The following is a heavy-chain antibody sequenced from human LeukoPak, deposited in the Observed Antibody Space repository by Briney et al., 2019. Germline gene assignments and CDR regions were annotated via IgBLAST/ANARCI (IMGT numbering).Heavy chain of an antibody. J-gene: IGHJ4*02. CDR2: INHSGST. CDR1: GGSFSGYY. V-gene: IGHV4-34*01. Sequence: PSETLSLTCTVSGGSFSGYYWSWIRQPPGKGLEWIGEINHSGSTNYNPSLKSRVTISVDTSKNQFSLKLSSVTAADTAVYYCARHNVAFDYWGQGTLVTVSS. D-gene: IGHD2-21*01. CDR3: ARHNVAFDY.